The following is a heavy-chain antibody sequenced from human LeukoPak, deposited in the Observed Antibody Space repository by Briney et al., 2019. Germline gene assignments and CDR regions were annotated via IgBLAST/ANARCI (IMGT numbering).Heavy chain of an antibody. J-gene: IGHJ5*02. V-gene: IGHV1-2*02. D-gene: IGHD2-2*02. CDR2: INPNSGGT. CDR3: ARDPIVVVPAAIRPRSNLFDP. Sequence: ASVKVSCKASGYTFTGYYMHWVRQAPGQGLEWMGWINPNSGGTNYAQKFQGRVTMTRDTSISTAYMELSRLRSDDTAVYYCARDPIVVVPAAIRPRSNLFDPWGQGTLVTVSS. CDR1: GYTFTGYY.